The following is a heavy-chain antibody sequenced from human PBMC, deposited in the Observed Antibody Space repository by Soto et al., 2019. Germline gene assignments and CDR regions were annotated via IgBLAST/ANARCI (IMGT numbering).Heavy chain of an antibody. CDR2: ISGGGDST. Sequence: PGGSLRLSCAASGFTFSSYTMRWVRQAPGKGLEWVSGISGGGDSTYFADSVRGRFIISRDNCKNTLFLQMNSLRAEDTAVYYCARDWTFDLWGQGTLVTVSS. J-gene: IGHJ4*02. CDR3: ARDWTFDL. V-gene: IGHV3-23*01. CDR1: GFTFSSYT. D-gene: IGHD1-1*01.